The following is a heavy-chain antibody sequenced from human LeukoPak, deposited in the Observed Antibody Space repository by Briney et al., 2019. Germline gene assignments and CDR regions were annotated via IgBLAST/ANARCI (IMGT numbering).Heavy chain of an antibody. Sequence: GRSLRLSCAASGFTFSSYGMHWVRQAPGKGLEWVAVISYDGRNKYYADSVKGRFTISRDNSKNTLYLQMNSLRAEDTAVYYCAKEMRWLQTKNWFDPWGQGTLVTVSS. J-gene: IGHJ5*02. CDR3: AKEMRWLQTKNWFDP. V-gene: IGHV3-30*18. D-gene: IGHD5-24*01. CDR2: ISYDGRNK. CDR1: GFTFSSYG.